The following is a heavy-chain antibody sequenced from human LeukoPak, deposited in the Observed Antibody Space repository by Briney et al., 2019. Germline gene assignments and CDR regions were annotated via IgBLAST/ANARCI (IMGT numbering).Heavy chain of an antibody. D-gene: IGHD2-2*02. J-gene: IGHJ4*02. CDR1: GGSISSYY. CDR3: ASEDIVVVPAAIAS. Sequence: SETLSLTCTVSGGSISSYYWSWIRQPPGKGLEWIGEINHSGSTNYNPSLKSRVTISVDTSKNQFSLKLSSVTAADTAVYYCASEDIVVVPAAIASWGQGTLVTVSS. CDR2: INHSGST. V-gene: IGHV4-34*01.